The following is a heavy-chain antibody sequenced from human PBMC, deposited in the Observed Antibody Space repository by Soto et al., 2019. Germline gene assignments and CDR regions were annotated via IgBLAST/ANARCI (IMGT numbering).Heavy chain of an antibody. J-gene: IGHJ4*02. V-gene: IGHV1-3*01. Sequence: SVKVSCKASGYSFTSHVIHWVRQAPGERLEWMGWIKPGTGDTKYLQKLQGRVTISRDTSANIVYMELSSLRSEDTAVYYCARGYYYDSSGYYLDHWGKGTLVTVSS. CDR3: ARGYYYDSSGYYLDH. CDR2: IKPGTGDT. D-gene: IGHD3-22*01. CDR1: GYSFTSHV.